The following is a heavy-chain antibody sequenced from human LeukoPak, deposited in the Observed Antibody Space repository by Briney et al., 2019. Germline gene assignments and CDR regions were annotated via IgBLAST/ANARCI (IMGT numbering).Heavy chain of an antibody. D-gene: IGHD2-21*01. V-gene: IGHV3-7*01. Sequence: GGSLRLSCAVSGFTFSNYWMSWVRPAPGKGLEWVANIKEDGSEQYYVDSVKGRFIISRDNAKNSLYLQMNSLRAEDTAVYCCARDNVAYCGPNCPNFDYWGQGTLVTVSS. J-gene: IGHJ4*02. CDR3: ARDNVAYCGPNCPNFDY. CDR2: IKEDGSEQ. CDR1: GFTFSNYW.